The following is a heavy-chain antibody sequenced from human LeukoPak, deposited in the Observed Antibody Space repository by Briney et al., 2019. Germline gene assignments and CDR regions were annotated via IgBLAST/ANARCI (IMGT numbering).Heavy chain of an antibody. D-gene: IGHD2-15*01. Sequence: SETLSLTCTVSGGSISSSSYYWGWIRQPPGKGLEWFGSISDSGSTYYYPSLKSRVTISVDTSKNQFSLNLSSATAADTAVYYCASSYCSGGSCYGTFDIWGQGTMVTVSS. CDR1: GGSISSSSYY. J-gene: IGHJ3*02. V-gene: IGHV4-39*01. CDR2: ISDSGST. CDR3: ASSYCSGGSCYGTFDI.